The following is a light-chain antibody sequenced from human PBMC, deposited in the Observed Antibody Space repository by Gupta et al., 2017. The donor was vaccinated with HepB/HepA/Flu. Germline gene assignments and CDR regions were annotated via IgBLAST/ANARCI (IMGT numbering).Light chain of an antibody. J-gene: IGKJ2*02. CDR3: QQNDSSPMCT. V-gene: IGKV1-39*01. CDR1: QSIRSY. Sequence: DIQMTQSPSSLSASVGDRATITCRASQSIRSYLNWYQQKPGKAPKLLIYAASSLKSGVPSRFSGSGYGTDVTLTISSRQPEDFAAYYCQQNDSSPMCTFGQGTKVEIK. CDR2: AAS.